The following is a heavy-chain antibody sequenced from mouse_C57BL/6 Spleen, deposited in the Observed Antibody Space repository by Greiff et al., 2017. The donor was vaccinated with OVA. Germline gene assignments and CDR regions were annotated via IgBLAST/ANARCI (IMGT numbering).Heavy chain of an antibody. CDR3: ARDGDYDGSDWYFDV. V-gene: IGHV5-4*01. J-gene: IGHJ1*03. D-gene: IGHD1-1*01. CDR2: ISDGGGYT. CDR1: GFTFSSYA. Sequence: EVLLVESGGGLVKPGGSLKLSCAASGFTFSSYAMSWVRQTPEKRLEWVATISDGGGYTYYPDNVKGRFTISRDNAKNNLYLQMSHLKSEDTAMYYCARDGDYDGSDWYFDVWGTGTTVTVSS.